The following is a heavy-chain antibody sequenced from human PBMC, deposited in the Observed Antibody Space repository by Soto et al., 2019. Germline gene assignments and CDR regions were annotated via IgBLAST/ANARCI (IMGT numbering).Heavy chain of an antibody. V-gene: IGHV3-74*03. J-gene: IGHJ4*02. CDR1: GFTFSTYW. Sequence: PGGPLRLSCATSGFTFSTYWMHWVRQAPGKGLVWVSRINGDGSSTMYADSVKGRFTISRDNAKNTLYLQMNSLRAEDTAVYYCARGDLGKHSSGWFPFDYWGQGTLVTVSS. D-gene: IGHD6-19*01. CDR3: ARGDLGKHSSGWFPFDY. CDR2: INGDGSST.